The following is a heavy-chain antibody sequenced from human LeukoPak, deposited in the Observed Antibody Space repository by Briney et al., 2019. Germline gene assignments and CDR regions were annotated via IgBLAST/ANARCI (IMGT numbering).Heavy chain of an antibody. V-gene: IGHV3-74*01. Sequence: PVGSLRLSCAASGFAFSNYWTHWVRQTPGKGLVWVSRIISDGSSTSYADSVKGRFTISRDNAKNTLYLQMNSLRAEDTAVYYCARDGSLPDYWGQGTLVTVSS. CDR2: IISDGSST. CDR3: ARDGSLPDY. J-gene: IGHJ4*02. CDR1: GFAFSNYW.